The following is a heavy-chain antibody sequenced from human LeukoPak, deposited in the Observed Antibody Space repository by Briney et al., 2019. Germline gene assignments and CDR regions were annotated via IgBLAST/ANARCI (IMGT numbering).Heavy chain of an antibody. V-gene: IGHV3-23*01. J-gene: IGHJ4*02. Sequence: GGSLRLSCAASGFTFNSYAVSWVRQAPGKGLEWVSGISGSGGSTYYADSVKGRFTISRDNAKNSLYLQMNSLRVEDTAVYYCVRDKLTGASRLDYWGQGTLLTVSS. CDR2: ISGSGGST. CDR1: GFTFNSYA. D-gene: IGHD7-27*01. CDR3: VRDKLTGASRLDY.